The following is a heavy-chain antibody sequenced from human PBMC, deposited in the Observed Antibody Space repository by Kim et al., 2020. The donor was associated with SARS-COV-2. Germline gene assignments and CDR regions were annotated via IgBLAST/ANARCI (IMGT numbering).Heavy chain of an antibody. J-gene: IGHJ6*02. CDR1: GFTFSTYA. V-gene: IGHV3-23*01. D-gene: IGHD6-13*01. CDR2: ISGSVFST. CDR3: AKDRGYSRPPYGVDV. Sequence: GGSLRLSCAASGFTFSTYAMSWVRQAPGKGLEWVSAISGSVFSTYYADPVKGRFTISRDNSKNTLYLQMNSLRDEDTAVYYCAKDRGYSRPPYGVDVWGQGTTVTVSS.